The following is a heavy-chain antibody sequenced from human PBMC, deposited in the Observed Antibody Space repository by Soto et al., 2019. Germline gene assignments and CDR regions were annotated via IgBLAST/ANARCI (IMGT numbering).Heavy chain of an antibody. D-gene: IGHD2-21*01. V-gene: IGHV4-31*03. CDR3: ERETYISIMDV. J-gene: IGHJ6*02. Sequence: TLSLTCTVSGGSISSGGYYWSWIRQHPGKGLEWIGYIYYSGSTYYNPSLKSRVTISVDTSKDQFSLKLSSVTAADTAVYYCERETYISIMDVWGQGTAVTVSS. CDR2: IYYSGST. CDR1: GGSISSGGYY.